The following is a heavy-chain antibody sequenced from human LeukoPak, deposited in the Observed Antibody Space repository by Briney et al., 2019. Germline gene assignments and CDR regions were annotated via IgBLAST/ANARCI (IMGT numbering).Heavy chain of an antibody. CDR3: ARTDYDILTGYYMGPGFDY. CDR1: GSSFTSYW. J-gene: IGHJ4*02. CDR2: IYPGDSDT. D-gene: IGHD3-9*01. Sequence: GESLKISFKGSGSSFTSYWIGWVRQMPGKGLEWMGIIYPGDSDTRYSPSFQGQVTISADKSISTAYLQWSSLKASDTAMYYCARTDYDILTGYYMGPGFDYWGQGTLVTVSS. V-gene: IGHV5-51*01.